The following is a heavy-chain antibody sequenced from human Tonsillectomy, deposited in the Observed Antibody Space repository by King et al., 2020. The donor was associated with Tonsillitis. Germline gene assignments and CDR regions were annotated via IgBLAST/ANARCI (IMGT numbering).Heavy chain of an antibody. D-gene: IGHD6-19*01. V-gene: IGHV1-2*02. CDR1: GYTFTGYY. CDR2: INPNRGGT. Sequence: QLVQSGAEVKKPGASVKVSCNASGYTFTGYYMHWVRQAPGQGLELMGWINPNRGGTNYAQKVQGRVTMTRDTSITTAYMELSSLRSDDTAVYYCARCSSGWYNWFDPWGQGTLVTVSS. CDR3: ARCSSGWYNWFDP. J-gene: IGHJ5*02.